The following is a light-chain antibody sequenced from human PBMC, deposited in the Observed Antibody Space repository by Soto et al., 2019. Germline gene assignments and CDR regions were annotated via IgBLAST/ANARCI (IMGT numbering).Light chain of an antibody. J-gene: IGLJ1*01. CDR1: SSDVGSYNY. CDR2: EVR. V-gene: IGLV2-14*01. Sequence: QSALTQPASVSGSPGQSITISCTGTSSDVGSYNYVAWYQQFPGKTPKLMIYEVRNRPSGVSSRFSGSKSGNTASLTISGLQAEDEADYYCISYTGSDKSYVFGTGTKLTVL. CDR3: ISYTGSDKSYV.